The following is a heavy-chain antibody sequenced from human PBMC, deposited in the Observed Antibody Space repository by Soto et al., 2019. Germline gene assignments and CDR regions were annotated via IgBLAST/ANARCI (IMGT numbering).Heavy chain of an antibody. CDR3: AREDIVVVPAAMGYYYGMDV. Sequence: PGGSLGLSCAASGVTFSSYSMNWVRQAPGKGLEWVSSISSSSSYIYYADSVKGRFTISRDNAKNSLYLQMNSLRAEDTAVYYCAREDIVVVPAAMGYYYGMDVWGQGTTVTVSS. D-gene: IGHD2-2*01. CDR2: ISSSSSYI. CDR1: GVTFSSYS. J-gene: IGHJ6*02. V-gene: IGHV3-21*01.